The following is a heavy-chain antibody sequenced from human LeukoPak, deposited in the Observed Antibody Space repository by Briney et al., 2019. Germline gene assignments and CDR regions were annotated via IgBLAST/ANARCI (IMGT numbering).Heavy chain of an antibody. V-gene: IGHV1-18*01. Sequence: ASVKVSCKASGYTFTSYGISWVRQAPGQGLEWMGWISAYNGNTNYAQKLQGRVTMTTDTSTSTAYMELSSLRSEDTAVYYCARGSLGYCSGGSCPYYYYYYMDVWGKGTTVTVSS. J-gene: IGHJ6*03. CDR1: GYTFTSYG. CDR2: ISAYNGNT. D-gene: IGHD2-15*01. CDR3: ARGSLGYCSGGSCPYYYYYYMDV.